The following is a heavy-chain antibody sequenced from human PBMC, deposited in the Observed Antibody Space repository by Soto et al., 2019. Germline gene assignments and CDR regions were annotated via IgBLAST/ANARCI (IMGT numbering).Heavy chain of an antibody. Sequence: GASVKVSCKASGGTFSSYTISWVRQAPGQGLEWMGRIIPILGIANYAQKFQGRVTITADKSTSTAYMELSSLRSEDTAVYYCARGGHDYGDYFSPGDTYYYYYMDVWGKGTTVTVSS. CDR1: GGTFSSYT. CDR2: IIPILGIA. D-gene: IGHD4-17*01. J-gene: IGHJ6*03. V-gene: IGHV1-69*02. CDR3: ARGGHDYGDYFSPGDTYYYYYMDV.